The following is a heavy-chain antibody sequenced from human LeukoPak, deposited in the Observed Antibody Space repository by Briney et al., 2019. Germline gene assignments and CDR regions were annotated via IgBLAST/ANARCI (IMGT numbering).Heavy chain of an antibody. Sequence: GGSLRLSCAASGFTFSSYEMNWVRQAPGKGLDWVSSISSSSSYIYYADSVKGRFTISRDNAKNSLYLQMNSLRAEDTAVYYCARVGGTICSGGSCYSGYGMDVWGKGTTVTVSS. CDR1: GFTFSSYE. CDR2: ISSSSSYI. D-gene: IGHD2-15*01. V-gene: IGHV3-21*01. CDR3: ARVGGTICSGGSCYSGYGMDV. J-gene: IGHJ6*04.